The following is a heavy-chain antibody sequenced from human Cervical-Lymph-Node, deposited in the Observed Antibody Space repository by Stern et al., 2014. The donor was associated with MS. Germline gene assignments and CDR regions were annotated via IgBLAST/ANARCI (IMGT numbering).Heavy chain of an antibody. V-gene: IGHV1-2*04. CDR3: ARAGRRSSSGWFDYYYGMDV. D-gene: IGHD6-19*01. CDR1: GYTFTGYY. J-gene: IGHJ6*02. CDR2: INPNSGGT. Sequence: QVQLVQSGAEVKKPGASVKVSCKASGYTFTGYYMHWVRQAPGQGLEWMGWINPNSGGTNYAQKFQGWVTMTRDTSISTAYMELSRLRSDDTAVYYCARAGRRSSSGWFDYYYGMDVWGQGTTVTVSS.